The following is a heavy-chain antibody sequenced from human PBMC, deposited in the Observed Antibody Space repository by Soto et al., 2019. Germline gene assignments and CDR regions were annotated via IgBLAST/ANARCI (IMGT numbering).Heavy chain of an antibody. J-gene: IGHJ3*02. CDR3: ANRSLGFGYLSAFDI. CDR2: ISYDGSNK. CDR1: GFTFSSYG. D-gene: IGHD3-10*01. V-gene: IGHV3-30*18. Sequence: VQLVESGGGVVPPGRSLSLSCAASGFTFSSYGMHCVRQAPGKGLERVAVISYDGSNKYYADSVKGRYTISRDNTKNTLYLQIDSLRTEDTAMYYLANRSLGFGYLSAFDIWAQASMGTVSS.